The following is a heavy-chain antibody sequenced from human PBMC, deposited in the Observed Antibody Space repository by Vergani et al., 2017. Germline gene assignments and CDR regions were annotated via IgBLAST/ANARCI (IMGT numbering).Heavy chain of an antibody. CDR3: ATGTYYDFWSGTTFDY. Sequence: EVQLLESGGGLVQPGGSLRLSCAASGFTFSSYATSWVRQAPGKGLEWVSAISGSGGSTYYADSVKGRFTISRDNSKNTLYLQMNRLRAEDTAVYYCATGTYYDFWSGTTFDYWGQGTLVTVSS. D-gene: IGHD3-3*01. CDR2: ISGSGGST. J-gene: IGHJ4*02. V-gene: IGHV3-23*01. CDR1: GFTFSSYA.